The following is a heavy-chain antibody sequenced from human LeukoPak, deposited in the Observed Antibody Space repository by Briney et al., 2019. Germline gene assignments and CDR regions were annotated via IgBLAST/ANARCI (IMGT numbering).Heavy chain of an antibody. CDR1: GFTFSSYS. V-gene: IGHV3-21*01. Sequence: GGSLRLSCAASGFTFSSYSMNWVRQAPGKRLEWVSSISSSSSYIYYADSVKGRFTISRDNAKNSLYLQMNSLRAEDTAVYYCARDVVQQLQGAFDIWGQGTMVTVSS. J-gene: IGHJ3*02. D-gene: IGHD6-13*01. CDR2: ISSSSSYI. CDR3: ARDVVQQLQGAFDI.